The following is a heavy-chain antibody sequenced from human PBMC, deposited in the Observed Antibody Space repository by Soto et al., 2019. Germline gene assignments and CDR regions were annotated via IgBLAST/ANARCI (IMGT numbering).Heavy chain of an antibody. D-gene: IGHD6-19*01. CDR2: INPSGGST. J-gene: IGHJ4*02. CDR3: AHSSGWYSIDY. CDR1: GYTFTSYY. V-gene: IGHV1-46*01. Sequence: ASVKVSCKASGYTFTSYYMHWVRQAPGQGLEWMGIINPSGGSTSYAQKFQGRVTMTRDKSTSTAYMELSSLRSEDTAVYYCAHSSGWYSIDYWGQGTLVTVSS.